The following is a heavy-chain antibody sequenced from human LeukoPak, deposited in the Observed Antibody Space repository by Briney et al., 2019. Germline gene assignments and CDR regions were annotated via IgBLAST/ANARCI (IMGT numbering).Heavy chain of an antibody. J-gene: IGHJ6*02. CDR2: INPSGGST. D-gene: IGHD2/OR15-2a*01. V-gene: IGHV1-46*01. CDR3: ARDVIDEGNYYYYYGMDV. CDR1: GYTFTSYY. Sequence: ASVKVSCKAPGYTFTSYYMHWVRQAPGQGLEWMGIINPSGGSTSYAQKFQGRVTMTRDTSTSTVYMELSSLRSEDTAVYYCARDVIDEGNYYYYYGMDVWGQGTTVTVSS.